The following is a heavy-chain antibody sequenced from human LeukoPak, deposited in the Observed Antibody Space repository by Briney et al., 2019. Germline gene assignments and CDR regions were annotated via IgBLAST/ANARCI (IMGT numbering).Heavy chain of an antibody. CDR1: GYTFTGYY. CDR3: ASWAIAAPFDY. J-gene: IGHJ4*02. V-gene: IGHV1-2*02. D-gene: IGHD2-21*01. Sequence: ASVKVSCKASGYTFTGYYMHWVRQAPGQGLEWMGWINPISGGTNYAQKFQGRVTMTRDTSISTAYMELSRLRFDDTAVYYCASWAIAAPFDYWGQGSLVTVSS. CDR2: INPISGGT.